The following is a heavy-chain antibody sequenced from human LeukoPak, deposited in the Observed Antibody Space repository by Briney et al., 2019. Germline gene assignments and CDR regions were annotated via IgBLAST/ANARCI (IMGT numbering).Heavy chain of an antibody. J-gene: IGHJ6*02. Sequence: GGSLRLSCAASGFTFSSYCMNWVRQAPGKGLEWVSYISSSSSTIYYADSVKGRFTISRDNAKNSLYLQMNSLRDEDTAVYYCARAKHHYDILTGYPPPSHCGMDVWGQGTTVTVSS. CDR2: ISSSSSTI. CDR1: GFTFSSYC. CDR3: ARAKHHYDILTGYPPPSHCGMDV. D-gene: IGHD3-9*01. V-gene: IGHV3-48*02.